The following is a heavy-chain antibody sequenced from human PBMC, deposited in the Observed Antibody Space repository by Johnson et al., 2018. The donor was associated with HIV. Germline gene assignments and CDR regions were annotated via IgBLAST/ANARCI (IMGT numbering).Heavy chain of an antibody. CDR2: ISSSGTTI. D-gene: IGHD2-21*02. V-gene: IGHV3-11*04. Sequence: QVQLVESGGGVVQPGRSLRLSCAASGFTVSSNYMSWVRQAPGKGLEWLSYISSSGTTIYYADSVKGRLTISRDNAKNSLYLQMNSLRGEDTAAYYCARGAYCGGDCYSGLGALDVWGQGTMVTVSP. J-gene: IGHJ3*01. CDR1: GFTVSSNY. CDR3: ARGAYCGGDCYSGLGALDV.